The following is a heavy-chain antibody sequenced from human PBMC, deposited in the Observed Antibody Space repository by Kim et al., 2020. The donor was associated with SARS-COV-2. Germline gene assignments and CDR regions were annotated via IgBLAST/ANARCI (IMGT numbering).Heavy chain of an antibody. Sequence: SETLSLTCTVSGYSISSGYYWGWIRQPPGKGLEWIASIYHSGSTYYNPSLRSRVTISVDTSKNQFSLKLTSVRAADTAKYYCARGLQSDYYYYGMDVWG. V-gene: IGHV4-38-2*02. CDR2: IYHSGST. CDR3: ARGLQSDYYYYGMDV. D-gene: IGHD4-4*01. J-gene: IGHJ6*02. CDR1: GYSISSGYY.